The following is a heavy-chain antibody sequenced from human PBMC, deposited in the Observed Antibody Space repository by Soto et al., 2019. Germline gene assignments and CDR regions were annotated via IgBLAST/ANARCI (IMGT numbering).Heavy chain of an antibody. J-gene: IGHJ3*02. CDR1: GFSFGTYV. Sequence: EVPLLESGGGMVEPRGSLKLSCAASGFSFGTYVMNWVRQAPGKGLEWVSGISGSGGRVYSADSVKGRFTISRDNSRNTLYLQMTSLRAEDTAIYYCAMTRLYDTGTNDYHRDALDIWGQGTQVTVSS. D-gene: IGHD3-22*01. CDR2: ISGSGGRV. V-gene: IGHV3-23*01. CDR3: AMTRLYDTGTNDYHRDALDI.